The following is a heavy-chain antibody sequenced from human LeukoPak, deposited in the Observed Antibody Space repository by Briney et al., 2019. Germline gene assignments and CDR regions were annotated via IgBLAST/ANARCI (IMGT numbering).Heavy chain of an antibody. CDR3: AKVGSTVTYPGYFDL. CDR2: IRYDGSNK. V-gene: IGHV3-30*02. J-gene: IGHJ2*01. D-gene: IGHD4-17*01. Sequence: GPLRLSCAASGFTFSSYGMHWVRQAPGKGLEWVAFIRYDGSNKYYADSVKGRFTISRDNSKNTLYLQMSSLRAEDTAVYYCAKVGSTVTYPGYFDLWGRGTLVTVSS. CDR1: GFTFSSYG.